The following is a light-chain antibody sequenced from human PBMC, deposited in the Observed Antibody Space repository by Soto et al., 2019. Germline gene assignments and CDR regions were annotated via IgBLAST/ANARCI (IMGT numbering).Light chain of an antibody. CDR3: QQYGSSPPRT. J-gene: IGKJ1*01. CDR2: GAS. Sequence: IVLTQSPCILSLSPGERATLSCRASQSVSNDFLAWYQQKPGQAPRLLIYGASTRATDVPDRFSGSGSGADFTLSISRLDPEDFAVYYCQQYGSSPPRTFSQGTKVDI. V-gene: IGKV3-20*01. CDR1: QSVSNDF.